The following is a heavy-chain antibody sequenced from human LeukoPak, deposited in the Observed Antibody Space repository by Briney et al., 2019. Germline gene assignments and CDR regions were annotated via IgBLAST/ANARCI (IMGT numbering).Heavy chain of an antibody. Sequence: SETLSLTCTVSSGSISSYCWNWIRKPPEKGLEWIGSIYYSGSTYYNPSLKSRVTTSVDTSKNQFSLKLSSVTAADTAVYYCARGTIQLWLYRVLDYFDYWGQGTLVTVSS. CDR2: IYYSGST. V-gene: IGHV4-59*05. CDR3: ARGTIQLWLYRVLDYFDY. CDR1: SGSISSYC. J-gene: IGHJ4*02. D-gene: IGHD5-18*01.